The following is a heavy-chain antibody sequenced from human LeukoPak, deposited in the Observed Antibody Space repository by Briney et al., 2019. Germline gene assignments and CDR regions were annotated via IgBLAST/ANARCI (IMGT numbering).Heavy chain of an antibody. CDR2: IYYSGST. Sequence: SETLSLTCTVSGGSITSYYWSWIRQPPGRGLEWIGYIYYSGSTNYNPSLKSRVTISVDTSKNQFSLKLSSVTAADTAVYYCARGGPGIMTSGYWGQGTLVTVSS. CDR3: ARGGPGIMTSGY. CDR1: GGSITSYY. D-gene: IGHD1-26*01. V-gene: IGHV4-59*01. J-gene: IGHJ4*02.